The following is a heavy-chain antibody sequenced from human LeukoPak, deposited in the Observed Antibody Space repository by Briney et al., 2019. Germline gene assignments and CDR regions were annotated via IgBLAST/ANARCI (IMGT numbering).Heavy chain of an antibody. CDR3: ARGRDYYDFWSGYSYYYYGMDV. CDR1: GFTFSDYY. Sequence: GGSLRLSCAASGFTFSDYYMSWIRQAPGKGLEWVSYISSSGSTIYYADPVKGRFTISRDNAKNSLYLQMNSLRAEDTAVYYCARGRDYYDFWSGYSYYYYGMDVWGQGTTVTVSS. D-gene: IGHD3-3*01. J-gene: IGHJ6*02. V-gene: IGHV3-11*01. CDR2: ISSSGSTI.